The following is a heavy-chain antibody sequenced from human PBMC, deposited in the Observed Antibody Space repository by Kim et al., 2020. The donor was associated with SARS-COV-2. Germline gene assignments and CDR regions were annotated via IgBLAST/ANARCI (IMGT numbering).Heavy chain of an antibody. V-gene: IGHV1-69*13. J-gene: IGHJ6*02. CDR3: ARRQKGDGGAYYYYGMDV. CDR1: GGTFSSYA. D-gene: IGHD3-10*01. Sequence: SVKVSCKASGGTFSSYAISWVRQAPGQGLEWMGGIIPIFGTANYAQKFQGRVTITADESTSTAYMELSSLRSEDTAVYYCARRQKGDGGAYYYYGMDVWGQGTTVTVSS. CDR2: IIPIFGTA.